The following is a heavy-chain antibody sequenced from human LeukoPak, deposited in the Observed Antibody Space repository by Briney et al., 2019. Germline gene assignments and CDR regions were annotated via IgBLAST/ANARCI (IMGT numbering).Heavy chain of an antibody. D-gene: IGHD6-6*01. CDR3: ARHQYTSSQFDS. V-gene: IGHV4-59*08. CDR1: GGSISSYC. CDR2: IYYSGTP. Sequence: SETLSLTCTVSGGSISSYCWSWIRQPPRQRLERIGYIYYSGTPNYNPSLKSRVTLSVDTSNTQFSLKLSSVTAADTAVYYCARHQYTSSQFDSWGQGTLVTVSS. J-gene: IGHJ4*02.